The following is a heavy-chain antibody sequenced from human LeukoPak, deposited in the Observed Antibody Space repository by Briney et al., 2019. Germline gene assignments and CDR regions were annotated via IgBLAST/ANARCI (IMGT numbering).Heavy chain of an antibody. D-gene: IGHD4-17*01. V-gene: IGHV4-59*01. CDR3: ARGYGDFRVEGRYFHS. J-gene: IGHJ4*02. CDR2: VHYSGTT. Sequence: PSETLSLTCTVSDGSITNYDWSWVRQPSGKGLEFIGHVHYSGTTNYNPSLRSRVTISIDTSKQHFFLKLKSVTAADTAVYYCARGYGDFRVEGRYFHSWGQGTLVTVSS. CDR1: DGSITNYD.